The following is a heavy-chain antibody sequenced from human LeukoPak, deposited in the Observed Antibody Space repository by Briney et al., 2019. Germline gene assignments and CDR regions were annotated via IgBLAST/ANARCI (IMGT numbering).Heavy chain of an antibody. CDR3: AKDPTAMVSYTWFDP. D-gene: IGHD5-18*01. Sequence: GGSLRLSCAASGFTFSSYAMSWVRQAPGKGLEWVSAISGSGGSTHYADSVKGRFTTPRDSSKNTLYLQMNSLRAEDTAVYYCAKDPTAMVSYTWFDPWGQGTLVTVSS. CDR1: GFTFSSYA. J-gene: IGHJ5*02. CDR2: ISGSGGST. V-gene: IGHV3-23*01.